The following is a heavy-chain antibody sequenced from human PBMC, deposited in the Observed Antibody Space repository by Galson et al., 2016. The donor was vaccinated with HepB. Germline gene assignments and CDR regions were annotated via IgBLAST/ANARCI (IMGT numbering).Heavy chain of an antibody. CDR2: IDQAGTT. D-gene: IGHD4-11*01. Sequence: SETLSLTCAIRGQPSTFYYWTWVRQAPGQGLEWIGQIDQAGTTDYNPSLKSRILISVDSSTSLLSLNVSSVTAADTAMYFCGTGTSWQYLVLAYWGPGSLVTVSS. CDR3: GTGTSWQYLVLAY. V-gene: IGHV4-34*01. CDR1: GQPSTFYY. J-gene: IGHJ4*02.